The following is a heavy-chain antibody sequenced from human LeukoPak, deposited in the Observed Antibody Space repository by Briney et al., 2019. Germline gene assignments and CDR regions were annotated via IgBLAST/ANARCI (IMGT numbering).Heavy chain of an antibody. Sequence: ASVKVSCKASGYTFTSYDINWVRQATGQGLEWMGWMNPNSGNTGYAQKFQGRVTITRNTSISTAYMELSSLRSEDTAVYCCARLYYDFWSGYYSDYWGQGTLVTVSS. CDR1: GYTFTSYD. D-gene: IGHD3-3*01. CDR3: ARLYYDFWSGYYSDY. CDR2: MNPNSGNT. V-gene: IGHV1-8*03. J-gene: IGHJ4*02.